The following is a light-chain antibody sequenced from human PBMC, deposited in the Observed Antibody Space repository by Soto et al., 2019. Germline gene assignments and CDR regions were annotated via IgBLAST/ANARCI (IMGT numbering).Light chain of an antibody. Sequence: QSVLTQPASVSGSPGQSITIYCTGTSNDVGGYNYVSWYQQHPGKAPKLMIYEVSNRPSGVSNRFSGSKSGNTASLTISGLQAEDEADYYCSSYTSSSTPVFGGGTKLTVL. V-gene: IGLV2-14*01. CDR2: EVS. J-gene: IGLJ2*01. CDR1: SNDVGGYNY. CDR3: SSYTSSSTPV.